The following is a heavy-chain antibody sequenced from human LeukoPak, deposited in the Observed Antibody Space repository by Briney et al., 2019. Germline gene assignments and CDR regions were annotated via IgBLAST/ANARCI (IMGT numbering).Heavy chain of an antibody. CDR1: GGSISSSSYY. Sequence: PSETLSLTCTVSGGSISSSSYYWGWIRQPPGKGLEWIGSIYYSGSTYYNPSLKSRVTISVDTSKNQFSLKLSSVTAADPAVYYCARDPRGPPNWFDPWGQGTLVTVSS. J-gene: IGHJ5*02. V-gene: IGHV4-39*02. CDR2: IYYSGST. D-gene: IGHD3-10*01. CDR3: ARDPRGPPNWFDP.